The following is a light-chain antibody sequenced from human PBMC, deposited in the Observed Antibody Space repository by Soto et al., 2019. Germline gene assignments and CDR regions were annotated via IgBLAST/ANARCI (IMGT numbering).Light chain of an antibody. CDR3: QQRSNWPPEVT. J-gene: IGKJ3*01. CDR2: DAS. Sequence: EIVLTQSPDTLSLSPGERATLSCRASQSVGSSLGWYQQKPGQAPRLLIYDASKRATGIPARFSGSGSGTDFTLTISSLESEDFAVYYCQQRSNWPPEVTFGPWTKVDIK. CDR1: QSVGSS. V-gene: IGKV3-11*01.